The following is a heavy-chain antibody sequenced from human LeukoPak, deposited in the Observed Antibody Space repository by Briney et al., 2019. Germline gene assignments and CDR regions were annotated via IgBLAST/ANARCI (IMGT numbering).Heavy chain of an antibody. CDR1: GGSINSDYYY. CDR3: ARDQGEFDP. Sequence: SETLSLTCTVSGGSINSDYYYWSWIRQHPGKGLEWIGYIYYSGSTYYNPSLKSRVTISVDTSKNQFSLKLSSVTAADTAVYYCARDQGEFDPWGQGTLVTVSS. V-gene: IGHV4-31*03. D-gene: IGHD3-16*01. J-gene: IGHJ5*02. CDR2: IYYSGST.